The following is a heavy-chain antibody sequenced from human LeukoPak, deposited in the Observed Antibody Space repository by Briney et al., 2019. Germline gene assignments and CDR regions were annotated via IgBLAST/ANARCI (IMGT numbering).Heavy chain of an antibody. CDR1: GGSISSYY. D-gene: IGHD5-24*01. CDR2: IYYSGST. J-gene: IGHJ3*02. V-gene: IGHV4-59*08. Sequence: SETLSLTCTVSGGSISSYYWSWIRQPPGKGLEWIGYIYYSGSTNYNPSLKSRVTISVDTSKNQFSLKLSSVTAADTAVYYCARQDVYFGAFDIWGQGTMVTVSS. CDR3: ARQDVYFGAFDI.